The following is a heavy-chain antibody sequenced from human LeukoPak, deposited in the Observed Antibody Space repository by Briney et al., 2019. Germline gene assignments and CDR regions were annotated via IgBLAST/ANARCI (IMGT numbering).Heavy chain of an antibody. CDR2: ISAYNGNT. CDR1: GYTFTSYG. D-gene: IGHD2-15*01. Sequence: GASVKVSCKASGYTFTSYGISWVRQAPGQGLEWMGWISAYNGNTNYAQKLQGRVTMTTDTSTSTAYMGLRSLRSDDTAVYYCARACGRSGLIVVVVAAIDRFDPWGQGTLVTVSS. J-gene: IGHJ5*02. V-gene: IGHV1-18*01. CDR3: ARACGRSGLIVVVVAAIDRFDP.